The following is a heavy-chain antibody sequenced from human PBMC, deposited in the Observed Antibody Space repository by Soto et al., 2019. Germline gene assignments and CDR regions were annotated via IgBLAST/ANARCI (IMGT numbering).Heavy chain of an antibody. Sequence: GGSLRLSCAASGFTFSNAWMNWVRQAPGKGLEWVGRIKSKTDGGTTDYAAPVKGRFTNSRDDSKNTLYLQMNSLKTEDTAVYYCTTDRNYDSSGTFDYWGQGTLVTVSS. CDR2: IKSKTDGGTT. CDR3: TTDRNYDSSGTFDY. V-gene: IGHV3-15*07. D-gene: IGHD3-22*01. CDR1: GFTFSNAW. J-gene: IGHJ4*02.